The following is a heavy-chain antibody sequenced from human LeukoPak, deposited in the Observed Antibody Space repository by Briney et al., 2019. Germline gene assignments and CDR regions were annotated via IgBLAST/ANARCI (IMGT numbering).Heavy chain of an antibody. J-gene: IGHJ3*02. CDR3: AENRVRATRWDAFYI. CDR2: INPNSGGT. V-gene: IGHV1-2*02. CDR1: RYTLTGYY. Sequence: GASEKVSCKASRYTLTGYYMHWVRQAPGQGLEWMGWINPNSGGTNYAQKPQGTGTMTRGTALSTAHTEPSRLRTDDPAVYLCAENRVRATRWDAFYIWGQGTMVTVSS. D-gene: IGHD1-26*01.